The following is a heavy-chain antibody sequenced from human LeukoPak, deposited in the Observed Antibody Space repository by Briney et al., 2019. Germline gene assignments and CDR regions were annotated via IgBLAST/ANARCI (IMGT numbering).Heavy chain of an antibody. J-gene: IGHJ4*02. V-gene: IGHV3-7*04. CDR1: GFTFSSYW. CDR3: AGGYDSSGYYYAPIDY. CDR2: IKQDGSEK. D-gene: IGHD3-22*01. Sequence: GGSLRLSCAASGFTFSSYWMSWVRQAPGKGLEWVANIKQDGSEKYYVDSVKGRFTISRDNAKNSLYLQMNSLRAEDTAVYYCAGGYDSSGYYYAPIDYWGQGTLVTVSS.